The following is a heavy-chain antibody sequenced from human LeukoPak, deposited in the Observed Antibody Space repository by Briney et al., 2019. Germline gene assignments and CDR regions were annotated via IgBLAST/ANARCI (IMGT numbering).Heavy chain of an antibody. Sequence: GGSLRLSCVTSGVTFSTYSVHWVRQAPCKGREWVATMSFDVNNKYYADSVRGRFTISRDNSKNTLYLQMNSLRAEDTAVYSCARGYCTSSSCYNDYWGQGTLVTVSS. J-gene: IGHJ4*02. CDR1: GVTFSTYS. D-gene: IGHD2-2*02. V-gene: IGHV3-30*04. CDR2: MSFDVNNK. CDR3: ARGYCTSSSCYNDY.